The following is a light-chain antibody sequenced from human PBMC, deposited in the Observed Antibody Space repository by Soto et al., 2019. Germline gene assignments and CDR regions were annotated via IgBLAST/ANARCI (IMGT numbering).Light chain of an antibody. J-gene: IGKJ1*01. V-gene: IGKV4-1*01. CDR1: QSVLYRSNNKSS. Sequence: DIVMTQSPDSLAVSLGEEATINCKSSQSVLYRSNNKSSLAWYQQKPGQPPKLLIYWASTRESGVPDRFSGSASETDFTLTISGLQAEDVAVYYFQQYCNTPLTFGQGTKVAIK. CDR3: QQYCNTPLT. CDR2: WAS.